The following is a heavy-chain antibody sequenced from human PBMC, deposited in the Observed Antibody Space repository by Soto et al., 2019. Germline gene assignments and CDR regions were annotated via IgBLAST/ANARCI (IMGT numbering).Heavy chain of an antibody. J-gene: IGHJ4*02. Sequence: QVQLVQSGAEVKKPGSSVKVSCKASGGTFSSYTISWVRQAPGQGLEWMGRIIPILGIANYAQKFQGRVTXPXXKSTSTAYMELSSLRSEDTAVYYCARAQGIAAAGTWGQGPLVTVSS. D-gene: IGHD6-13*01. CDR3: ARAQGIAAAGT. CDR1: GGTFSSYT. V-gene: IGHV1-69*02. CDR2: IIPILGIA.